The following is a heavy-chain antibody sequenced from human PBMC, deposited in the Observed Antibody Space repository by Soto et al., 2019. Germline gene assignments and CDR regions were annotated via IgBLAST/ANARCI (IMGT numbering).Heavy chain of an antibody. J-gene: IGHJ6*02. CDR2: IIPTFGTA. D-gene: IGHD6-6*01. CDR1: GGTFSSYA. CDR3: ARVRAARPDYYYYGMDV. V-gene: IGHV1-69*13. Sequence: GASVKVSCKASGGTFSSYAISWVRQAPGQGLEWMGGIIPTFGTANYAQKFQGRVTITADESTSTAYMELSSLRSEDTAVYYCARVRAARPDYYYYGMDVWGQGTTVTV.